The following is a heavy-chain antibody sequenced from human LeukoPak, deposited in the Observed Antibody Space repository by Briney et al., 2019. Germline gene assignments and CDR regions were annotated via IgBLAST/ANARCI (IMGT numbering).Heavy chain of an antibody. CDR3: ARQYGRPFDY. D-gene: IGHD4-17*01. Sequence: GESLKISCKGSGYRFTFYRIAWVRQMPGKGLEWMGIIYPGDSDTRYSPSFQGQVTISVDESINTAYLQWSSLEASDTAMYYCARQYGRPFDYWGQGTLVTVSS. CDR1: GYRFTFYR. CDR2: IYPGDSDT. V-gene: IGHV5-51*01. J-gene: IGHJ4*02.